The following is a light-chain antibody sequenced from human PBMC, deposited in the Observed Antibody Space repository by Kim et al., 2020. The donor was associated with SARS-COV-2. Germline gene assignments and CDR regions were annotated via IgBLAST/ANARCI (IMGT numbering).Light chain of an antibody. Sequence: QLVLTQSPSASASLGASVKLTCTLSSGHSNYAIAWHQQQPEKGPRYLLKVNSDGRHSKGDGIPDRFSGSSSGAERYLTISSLQSEDEADYYCQTWGTGIRVFGGGTQLTVL. V-gene: IGLV4-69*01. CDR2: VNSDGRH. J-gene: IGLJ3*02. CDR1: SGHSNYA. CDR3: QTWGTGIRV.